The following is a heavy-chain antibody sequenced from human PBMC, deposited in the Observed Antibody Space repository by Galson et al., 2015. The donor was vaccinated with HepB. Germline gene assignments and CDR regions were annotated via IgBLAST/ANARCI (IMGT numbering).Heavy chain of an antibody. CDR2: ISYDGSNK. J-gene: IGHJ4*02. CDR1: GFTFSSYG. D-gene: IGHD4-17*01. Sequence: SLRLSCAASGFTFSSYGMHWVRQAPGKGLEWVAVISYDGSNKYYADSVKGRFTISRDNSKNTLYLQMNSLRAEDTAVCYCAKEGYGDLFRTVDYWGQGTLVTVSS. CDR3: AKEGYGDLFRTVDY. V-gene: IGHV3-30*18.